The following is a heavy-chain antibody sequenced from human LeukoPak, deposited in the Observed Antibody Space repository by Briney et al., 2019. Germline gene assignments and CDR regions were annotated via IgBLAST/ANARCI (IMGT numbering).Heavy chain of an antibody. CDR2: IRYDGSNK. J-gene: IGHJ4*02. V-gene: IGHV3-30*02. Sequence: GGSLRLSCAASGFTFSSYGMHWVRQAPGKGLEWVAFIRYDGSNKYYADSVKGRFTISRDNSKNTLYLQMNSLRAGDTAVYYCAKDQPGSSWSGGFDYWGQGTLVTVSS. CDR1: GFTFSSYG. D-gene: IGHD6-13*01. CDR3: AKDQPGSSWSGGFDY.